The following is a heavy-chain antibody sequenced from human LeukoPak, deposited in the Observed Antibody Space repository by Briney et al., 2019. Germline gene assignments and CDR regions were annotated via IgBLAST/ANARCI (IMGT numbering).Heavy chain of an antibody. CDR1: GFTFSSYA. V-gene: IGHV3-30-3*01. Sequence: PGRSLRLSCAASGFTFSSYAMHWVRQAPGKGLEWVAVISYDGSNKYYADSVKGRFTISRDNSKNTLYLQMNSLRAEDAAVYYCAREGQGFCSGGSCYLPSEYYGMDVWAQGTTVPVPS. CDR3: AREGQGFCSGGSCYLPSEYYGMDV. D-gene: IGHD2-15*01. J-gene: IGHJ6*02. CDR2: ISYDGSNK.